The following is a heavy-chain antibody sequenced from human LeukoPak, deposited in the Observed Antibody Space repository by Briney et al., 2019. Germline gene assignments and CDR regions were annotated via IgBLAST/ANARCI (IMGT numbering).Heavy chain of an antibody. CDR2: ISAYNGNT. Sequence: ASVKVSCKASGYTFTNYGISWVRQAPGQGLEWMGWISAYNGNTKYAQKLQGRVTMTTDTSTSTAYMELRSLRSDDTAVYYCARDADPILRCFDWLSHFDYWGQGTLVPVSS. J-gene: IGHJ4*02. CDR1: GYTFTNYG. V-gene: IGHV1-18*01. CDR3: ARDADPILRCFDWLSHFDY. D-gene: IGHD3-9*01.